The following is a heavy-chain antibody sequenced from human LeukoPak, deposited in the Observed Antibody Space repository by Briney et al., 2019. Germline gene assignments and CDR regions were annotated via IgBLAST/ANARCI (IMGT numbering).Heavy chain of an antibody. CDR2: MSSDGSEK. Sequence: GGSLRLSCAASGFTFNSYSLNWVRQAPAKGLEWVALMSSDGSEKYYTDSVRGRFTISRDSSKNTLYLQMNSLKIDDAAVYFCARATGGRRPQSRYFDCWGQGTLVTVSP. CDR1: GFTFNSYS. CDR3: ARATGGRRPQSRYFDC. D-gene: IGHD1-14*01. V-gene: IGHV3-30*04. J-gene: IGHJ4*02.